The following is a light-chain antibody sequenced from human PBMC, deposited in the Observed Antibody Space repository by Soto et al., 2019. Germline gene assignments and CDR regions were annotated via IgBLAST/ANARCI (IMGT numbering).Light chain of an antibody. V-gene: IGKV3-20*01. Sequence: EIVLTQSPATLSLSPGERATLSYRASQSVSNNYLAWYQQKPGQAPRVLIDGASNRAAGIPGRFSGSGSGTDFTLTISRLEPEDFAVYYCQQYGSSGTFGQGTKVDIK. CDR2: GAS. CDR1: QSVSNNY. J-gene: IGKJ1*01. CDR3: QQYGSSGT.